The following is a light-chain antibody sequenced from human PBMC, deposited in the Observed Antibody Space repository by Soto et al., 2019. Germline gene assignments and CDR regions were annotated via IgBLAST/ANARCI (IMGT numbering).Light chain of an antibody. CDR1: QSVGSSN. J-gene: IGKJ3*01. Sequence: EIVLTQSPATLSLSPGERATLSCGASQSVGSSNLAWYQQKPGLAPRLLIYDASSRATGIPDRFSGSGSETYFTLTISRLEHEDFAVYHCQQYGSSPFTFGPGTKVDIK. CDR3: QQYGSSPFT. CDR2: DAS. V-gene: IGKV3D-20*01.